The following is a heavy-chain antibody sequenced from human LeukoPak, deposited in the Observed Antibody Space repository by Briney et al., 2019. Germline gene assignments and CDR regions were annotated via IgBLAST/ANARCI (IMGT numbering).Heavy chain of an antibody. Sequence: GGSLTLSCAASGLTFSSYSMNWVRQAPGKGLEWVSYISSSSSTIYYVDSVKGRFTISRDTPKNTLYLQMNSLRVEDTAVYYCASWPVGWYGEDSWGQGTLVTVSP. CDR2: ISSSSSTI. V-gene: IGHV3-48*01. J-gene: IGHJ4*02. CDR3: ASWPVGWYGEDS. D-gene: IGHD6-19*01. CDR1: GLTFSSYS.